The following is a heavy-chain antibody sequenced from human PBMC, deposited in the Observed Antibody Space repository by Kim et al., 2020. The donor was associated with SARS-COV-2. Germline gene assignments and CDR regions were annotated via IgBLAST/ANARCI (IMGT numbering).Heavy chain of an antibody. Sequence: SVKVSCKASGGTFSSYAISWVRQAPGQGLEWMGRIIPILGIANYAQKFQGRVTITADKSTSTAYMELSSLRSEDTAVYYCAREEAQFGATIFNRALVWGQGTLVTVSS. CDR3: AREEAQFGATIFNRALV. V-gene: IGHV1-69*04. J-gene: IGHJ4*02. CDR1: GGTFSSYA. D-gene: IGHD3-16*01. CDR2: IIPILGIA.